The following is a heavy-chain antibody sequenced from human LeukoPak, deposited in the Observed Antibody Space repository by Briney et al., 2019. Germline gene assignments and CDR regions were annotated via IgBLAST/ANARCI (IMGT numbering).Heavy chain of an antibody. CDR3: ARGFRGYYFDY. CDR2: IKQDGSEK. D-gene: IGHD2-21*01. J-gene: IGHJ4*02. CDR1: GFTFNNYW. V-gene: IGHV3-7*03. Sequence: GGSLRLSCAASGFTFNNYWMNWVRQAPGKGLEWVANIKQDGSEKYYVDSVKGRFTFSRDNAKNSLYLQMNSLRAEDTAVYYCARGFRGYYFDYRGQGILVTVSS.